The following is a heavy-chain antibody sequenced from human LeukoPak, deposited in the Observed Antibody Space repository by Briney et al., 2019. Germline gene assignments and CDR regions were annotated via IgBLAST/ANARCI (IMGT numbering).Heavy chain of an antibody. CDR1: GFTFSSYE. D-gene: IGHD1-1*01. Sequence: GGSLRLSCAASGFTFSSYEMNWVRQAPGKGLEWVSYISSSDSSIYYADSVKGRFTISRDNAKNSLYLQMNSLRAEDTAVYYCARQQPRVQLDYWGQGTLVTVSS. CDR3: ARQQPRVQLDY. V-gene: IGHV3-48*03. CDR2: ISSSDSSI. J-gene: IGHJ4*02.